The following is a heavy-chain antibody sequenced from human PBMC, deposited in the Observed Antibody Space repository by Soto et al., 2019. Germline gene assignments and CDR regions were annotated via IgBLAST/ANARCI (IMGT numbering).Heavy chain of an antibody. CDR1: GFTFSDRY. D-gene: IGHD3-16*01. CDR2: TKDKANSYTT. J-gene: IGHJ4*02. CDR3: TIEGAYPGPDFDY. V-gene: IGHV3-72*01. Sequence: GSLRLSCAASGFTFSDRYMDWVRQAPGKGLEWVGRTKDKANSYTTEYAASVKGRFTISRDDSRNSVYLQMNSLKTDDTAVYYCTIEGAYPGPDFDYWGQGTLVTVSS.